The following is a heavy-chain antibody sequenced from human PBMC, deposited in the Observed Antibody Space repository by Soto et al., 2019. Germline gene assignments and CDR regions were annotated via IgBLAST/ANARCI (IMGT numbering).Heavy chain of an antibody. CDR2: INHSGST. Sequence: QVQLQQWGAGLLKPSETLSLTCAVYGGSFSGYYWSWIRQPPGKGLEWIGEINHSGSTNYNPSLKSRVTISVDTSKNQFSLKLSSVTAADTAVYYCARVTRRAETPAFDIWGQGTMVTVSS. J-gene: IGHJ3*02. CDR3: ARVTRRAETPAFDI. CDR1: GGSFSGYY. V-gene: IGHV4-34*01. D-gene: IGHD6-19*01.